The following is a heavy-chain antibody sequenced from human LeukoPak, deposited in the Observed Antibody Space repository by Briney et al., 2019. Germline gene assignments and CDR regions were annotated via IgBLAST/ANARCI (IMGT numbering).Heavy chain of an antibody. CDR3: AREGGYDGDYAWYY. CDR2: IIPIFGTA. D-gene: IGHD4-17*01. J-gene: IGHJ4*02. V-gene: IGHV1-69*13. Sequence: ASVKVSCKASGYRFTSYDMHWVRQAPGQGLEWMGGIIPIFGTANYAQKFQGRVTITADESTSTAYMELSSLRSEDTAVYYCAREGGYDGDYAWYYWGQGTLVTVSS. CDR1: GYRFTSYD.